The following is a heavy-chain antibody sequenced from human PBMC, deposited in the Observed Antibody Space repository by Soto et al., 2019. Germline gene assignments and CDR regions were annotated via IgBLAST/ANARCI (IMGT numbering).Heavy chain of an antibody. CDR2: INPNGGAT. V-gene: IGHV1-2*04. D-gene: IGHD4-17*01. Sequence: QVQLVQSGAEVKKPGASVKVSCKASGYTFTAYYIHWVRQAPGQGLEWVGWINPNGGATNYAQKWQGWITMTRYASTNTVYPALSRLRSDDTALYYCARAVVTTTPNFDYWGQGTLVTVSS. CDR3: ARAVVTTTPNFDY. CDR1: GYTFTAYY. J-gene: IGHJ4*02.